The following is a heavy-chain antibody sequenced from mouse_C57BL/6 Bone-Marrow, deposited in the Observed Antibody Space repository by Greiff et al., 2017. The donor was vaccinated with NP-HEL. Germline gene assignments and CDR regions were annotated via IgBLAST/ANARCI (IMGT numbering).Heavy chain of an antibody. Sequence: QVQLKESGAELVKPGASVKMSCKASGYTFTTYPIEWMKQNHGKSLEWIGNFHPYNDDTKFNEKFKGKATLTVEKSSSTVYLELSRLTSDDSAVYYCARQGDYYGSSPFAYWGQGTLVTVSA. CDR1: GYTFTTYP. CDR3: ARQGDYYGSSPFAY. V-gene: IGHV1-47*01. D-gene: IGHD1-1*01. CDR2: FHPYNDDT. J-gene: IGHJ3*01.